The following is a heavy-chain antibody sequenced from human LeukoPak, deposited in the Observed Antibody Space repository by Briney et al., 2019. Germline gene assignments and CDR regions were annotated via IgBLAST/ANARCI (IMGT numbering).Heavy chain of an antibody. CDR2: IYYSGST. CDR3: ARDGEQQLAFDY. CDR1: GRSFSGYY. V-gene: IGHV4-59*13. D-gene: IGHD6-13*01. Sequence: TSETLSLPCAVYGRSFSGYYGSWIRQPPGKGLEWIGYIYYSGSTNYNPSLKSRVTISVDTSKNQFSLKLSSVTAADTAVYYCARDGEQQLAFDYWGQGTLVTVSS. J-gene: IGHJ4*02.